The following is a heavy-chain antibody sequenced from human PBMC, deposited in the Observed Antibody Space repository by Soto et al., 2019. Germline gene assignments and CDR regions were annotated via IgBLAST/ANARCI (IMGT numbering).Heavy chain of an antibody. CDR2: IIPIFGTA. D-gene: IGHD1-26*01. CDR1: GGTFSSYA. V-gene: IGHV1-69*06. Sequence: ASVKVSCKASGGTFSSYAISWVRQAPGQGLEWMGGIIPIFGTANYAQKFQGRVTITADKSTSTAYMELSSLRSEDTAVYYCARSGATQTGYYFDYWGQGTLVTVSS. CDR3: ARSGATQTGYYFDY. J-gene: IGHJ4*02.